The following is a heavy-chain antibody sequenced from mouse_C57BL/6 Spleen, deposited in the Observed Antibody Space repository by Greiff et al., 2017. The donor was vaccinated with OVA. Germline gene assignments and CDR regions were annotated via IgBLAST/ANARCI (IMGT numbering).Heavy chain of an antibody. Sequence: VQLQQSGPELVKPGASVKISCKASGYSFTGYYMNWVKQSPEKSLEWIGEINPSTGGTTYNQKFKAKATLTVDKSSSTAYMQLKSLTSEDSAVYYCLYYGGSYDYWGQGTTLTVSS. V-gene: IGHV1-42*01. CDR3: LYYGGSYDY. D-gene: IGHD1-1*01. CDR2: INPSTGGT. CDR1: GYSFTGYY. J-gene: IGHJ2*01.